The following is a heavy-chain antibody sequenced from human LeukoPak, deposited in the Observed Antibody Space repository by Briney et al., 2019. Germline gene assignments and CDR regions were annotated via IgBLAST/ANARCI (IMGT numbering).Heavy chain of an antibody. CDR2: ISSSSSYI. Sequence: GGSLRLSCAASGFTFSSYSMNWVRQAPGKGLEWVSSISSSSSYIYYADSVKGRFTISRDNAKNSLYLQMNSLRAEDMALYYCAKGMTAMVGNYFDYWGQGTLVTVSS. CDR3: AKGMTAMVGNYFDY. J-gene: IGHJ4*02. D-gene: IGHD5-18*01. V-gene: IGHV3-21*04. CDR1: GFTFSSYS.